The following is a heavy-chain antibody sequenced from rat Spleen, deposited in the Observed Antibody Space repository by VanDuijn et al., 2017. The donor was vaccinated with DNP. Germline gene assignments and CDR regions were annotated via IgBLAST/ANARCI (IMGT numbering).Heavy chain of an antibody. Sequence: EVQLVGSGGGLVQPGRSLKLSCAASGFTFSNYYMAWVRQAPEKGLEWVAAISPSGSRTYYPDSVKGRFTISRDNAKSSLYLQLSSLKSEDTATYYCAKNPGYYFDSWGQGVMVTVSS. V-gene: IGHV5-25*01. CDR1: GFTFSNYY. CDR3: AKNPGYYFDS. D-gene: IGHD1-4*01. J-gene: IGHJ2*01. CDR2: ISPSGSRT.